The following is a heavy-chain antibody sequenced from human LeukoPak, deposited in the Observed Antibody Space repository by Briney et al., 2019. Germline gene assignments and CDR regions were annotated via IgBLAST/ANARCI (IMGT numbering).Heavy chain of an antibody. CDR1: GFPFSSYW. CDR3: AKDSPRITIFPILY. J-gene: IGHJ4*02. Sequence: PGGSLRLSCAASGFPFSSYWMHWVRQVPGKGLLWVSRINSDGSATIYADSVKGRFTISRDNSKNTLYLQMNSLRAEDTAVYYCAKDSPRITIFPILYWGQGTLVTVSS. V-gene: IGHV3-74*01. CDR2: INSDGSAT. D-gene: IGHD3-3*01.